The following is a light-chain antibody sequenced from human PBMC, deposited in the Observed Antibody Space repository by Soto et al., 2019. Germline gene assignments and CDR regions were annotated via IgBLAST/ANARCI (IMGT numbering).Light chain of an antibody. CDR2: DVT. V-gene: IGLV2-14*01. CDR3: TSYPSSSTNG. Sequence: QSVLTQPASVSGSPGQSIAISCTGTSSDVGSYDIVSWYQQHPGKVPKLIIYDVTIRPSGVSDRFSGSKSGNTASLTISGLQAEDEADYYCTSYPSSSTNGFGTGTKVTV. CDR1: SSDVGSYDI. J-gene: IGLJ1*01.